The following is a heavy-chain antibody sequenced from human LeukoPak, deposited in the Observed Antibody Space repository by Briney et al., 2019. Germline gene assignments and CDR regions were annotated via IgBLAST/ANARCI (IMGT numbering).Heavy chain of an antibody. CDR3: AREEGYDFWSGSVHVAFDI. CDR2: ISSSSSYI. V-gene: IGHV3-21*01. D-gene: IGHD3-3*01. Sequence: GGSLRLSCAASGFNFSSYSMNWVRQAPGKGLEWVSSISSSSSYIYYADSVKGRFTISRDNAKNSLYLQMNSLRAEDTAVYYCAREEGYDFWSGSVHVAFDIWGQGTMVTVSS. J-gene: IGHJ3*02. CDR1: GFNFSSYS.